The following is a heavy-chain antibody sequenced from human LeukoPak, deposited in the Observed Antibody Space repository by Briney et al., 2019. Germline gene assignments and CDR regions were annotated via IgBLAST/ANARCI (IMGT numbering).Heavy chain of an antibody. Sequence: GGSLRLSCAASAFTFSNYWVNWVRQAPGKGLEWVANINQDGSVRNYVDSVKGRFTISRDNTKNSVYLQMNSLRAEDTGVYYCARGGPTVTPADYWGQGALVTVSS. V-gene: IGHV3-7*04. CDR1: AFTFSNYW. J-gene: IGHJ4*02. CDR3: ARGGPTVTPADY. CDR2: INQDGSVR. D-gene: IGHD4-17*01.